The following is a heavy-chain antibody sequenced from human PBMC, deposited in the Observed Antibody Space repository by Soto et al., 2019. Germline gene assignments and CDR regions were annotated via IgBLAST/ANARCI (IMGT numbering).Heavy chain of an antibody. D-gene: IGHD1-26*01. J-gene: IGHJ6*02. V-gene: IGHV3-11*01. CDR2: ISSVTGTI. CDR3: ARVGQDYYYGMDV. CDR1: GFTFGDYY. Sequence: QVQLVESGGGLVKPGGSLRLSCAASGFTFGDYYMTWIRQAPGKGLEWVSYISSVTGTIYYADSVKGRFTISRDNVENSLFLQMNNLRGEDTALYYCARVGQDYYYGMDVWGQGTTVTVSS.